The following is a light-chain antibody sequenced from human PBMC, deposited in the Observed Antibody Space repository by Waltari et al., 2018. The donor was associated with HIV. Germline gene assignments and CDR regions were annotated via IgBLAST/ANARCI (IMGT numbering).Light chain of an antibody. V-gene: IGKV1-5*03. Sequence: ENQMTQSPSTLSASEGDRVTITCRTSQSVDRWLAWYQQKPGKAPKLLIYEASILASGVPSRFSGSGSGTDFTLTISGLQPEDLATYYCQQANSFPVTFGPGTKVEIK. J-gene: IGKJ3*01. CDR2: EAS. CDR3: QQANSFPVT. CDR1: QSVDRW.